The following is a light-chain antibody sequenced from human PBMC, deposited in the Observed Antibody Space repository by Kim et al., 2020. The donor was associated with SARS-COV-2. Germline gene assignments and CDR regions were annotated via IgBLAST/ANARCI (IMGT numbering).Light chain of an antibody. V-gene: IGKV1-39*01. CDR2: DAS. Sequence: SASVRDSVSIPCRASQSIRTYLNWYQQKQGKAPELLIYDASRLQSWVPPRFGARGSGTDFTLTISDLQHEDFGTYYCQHSYSLPRTFGQGTKLEI. CDR1: QSIRTY. CDR3: QHSYSLPRT. J-gene: IGKJ2*01.